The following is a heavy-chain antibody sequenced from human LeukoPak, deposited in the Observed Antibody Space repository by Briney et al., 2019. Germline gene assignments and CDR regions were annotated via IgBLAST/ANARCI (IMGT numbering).Heavy chain of an antibody. CDR2: ITPLFGTA. Sequence: SVKVSCKASGGTFSKYTISWVRQRPGQGLEWMGGITPLFGTANYAQKFQGRVTITADESASTAYMELSSLRSEDTAVYYCAALEEDTAMVLRDYWGQGTLVTVSS. CDR1: GGTFSKYT. J-gene: IGHJ4*02. CDR3: AALEEDTAMVLRDY. V-gene: IGHV1-69*13. D-gene: IGHD5-18*01.